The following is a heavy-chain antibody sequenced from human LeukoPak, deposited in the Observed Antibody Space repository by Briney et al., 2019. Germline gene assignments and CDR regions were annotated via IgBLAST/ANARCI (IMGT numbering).Heavy chain of an antibody. CDR2: ISNSGSSI. CDR3: ARTRDGPFAY. J-gene: IGHJ4*02. Sequence: PGGSLRLSCAASGFTFSSYWMSWVRQAPGKGLEWLSHISNSGSSIQYADSVKGRFTISRDNAKNSLYLQMNSLRVEDTAIYYCARTRDGPFAYWGQGTLVTVSS. D-gene: IGHD5-24*01. V-gene: IGHV3-48*04. CDR1: GFTFSSYW.